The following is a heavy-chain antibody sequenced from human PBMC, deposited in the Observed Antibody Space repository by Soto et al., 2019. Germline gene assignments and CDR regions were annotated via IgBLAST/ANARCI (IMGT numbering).Heavy chain of an antibody. J-gene: IGHJ6*02. CDR3: ARVDVTGRLNYYYYGMDV. CDR1: GDTFSSNV. D-gene: IGHD2-21*02. CDR2: IIPIFGTP. V-gene: IGHV1-69*06. Sequence: QVQLVQSGAEVKKPGSSVKISCKTSGDTFSSNVISWVRQAPGQGLEWMGGIIPIFGTPNYAQIFQGRVTITADKATSTAFMELSSLRSEDTAVYYCARVDVTGRLNYYYYGMDVWGQGTTVTVSS.